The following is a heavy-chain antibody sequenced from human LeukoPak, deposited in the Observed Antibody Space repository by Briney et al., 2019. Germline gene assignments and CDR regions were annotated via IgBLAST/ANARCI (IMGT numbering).Heavy chain of an antibody. J-gene: IGHJ4*02. CDR2: ISGSGGST. Sequence: GGSLRLSCAASGFTFSSYAMSWVRQAPGKGLEWVSAISGSGGSTYYADSVKGRFAISRDNSKNTLYLQMNSLRAEDTAVYYCAKDRRQWLVRHTFDYWGQGTLVTVSS. CDR3: AKDRRQWLVRHTFDY. CDR1: GFTFSSYA. V-gene: IGHV3-23*01. D-gene: IGHD6-19*01.